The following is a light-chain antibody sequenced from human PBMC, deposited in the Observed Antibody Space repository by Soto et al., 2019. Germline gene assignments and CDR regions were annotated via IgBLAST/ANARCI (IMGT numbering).Light chain of an antibody. CDR2: AAS. CDR1: QSISSY. CDR3: QQSYSTPPIT. Sequence: DIQMIQTPSSLSASVGDRVTITCRASQSISSYLNWYQQKPGKAPKLLIYAASSLQSGVPSRFSGSGSGTDFTLTISSLQPEDFATYYYQQSYSTPPITFGQGTRLEIK. J-gene: IGKJ5*01. V-gene: IGKV1-39*01.